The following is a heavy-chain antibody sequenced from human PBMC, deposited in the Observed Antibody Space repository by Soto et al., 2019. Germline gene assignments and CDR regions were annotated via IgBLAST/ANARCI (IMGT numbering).Heavy chain of an antibody. CDR2: ISSSSSYI. D-gene: IGHD3-22*01. CDR1: GFTFSSYR. Sequence: PGGSLRLSCAASGFTFSSYRMNWVRKAPGKGLEWVSSISSSSSYIYYADSVKGRFTISRDNAKNSLYLQMNSLRAEDTAAYYCARDYYYDSSGYYAGFDYWGQGTLVTVSS. J-gene: IGHJ4*02. CDR3: ARDYYYDSSGYYAGFDY. V-gene: IGHV3-21*01.